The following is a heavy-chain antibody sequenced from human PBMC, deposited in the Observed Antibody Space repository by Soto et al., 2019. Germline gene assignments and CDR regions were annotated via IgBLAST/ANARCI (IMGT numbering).Heavy chain of an antibody. CDR2: IYYSGST. CDR3: ARDRGTRVRGVINPEYYFDY. Sequence: SETLSLTCTVSGGSISSYYWSWIRQPPGKGLEWIGYIYYSGSTNYNPSLKSRVTISVDTSKNQFSLKLSSVTAADTAVYYCARDRGTRVRGVINPEYYFDYWGQGTLVTVAS. V-gene: IGHV4-59*01. D-gene: IGHD3-10*01. CDR1: GGSISSYY. J-gene: IGHJ4*02.